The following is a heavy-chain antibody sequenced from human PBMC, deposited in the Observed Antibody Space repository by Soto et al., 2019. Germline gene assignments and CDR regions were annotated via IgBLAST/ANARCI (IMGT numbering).Heavy chain of an antibody. D-gene: IGHD2-15*01. CDR1: GFTFSSYG. CDR3: AKGTGGGSGTPLTDY. CDR2: ISYDGSNK. Sequence: GGSLRLSCAASGFTFSSYGMHWVRQAPGKGLEWVAVISYDGSNKYYADSVKGRFTISRDNSKNTLYLQMNSLRAEDTAVYYCAKGTGGGSGTPLTDYWGQGTLVTVSS. V-gene: IGHV3-30*18. J-gene: IGHJ4*02.